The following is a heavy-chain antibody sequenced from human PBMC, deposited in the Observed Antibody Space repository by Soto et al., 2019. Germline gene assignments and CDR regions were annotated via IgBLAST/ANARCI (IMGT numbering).Heavy chain of an antibody. Sequence: EVQLVESGGGLVQPGGSLKLSCATSGFTFSASAMHWVRQASGKGLGWVGHIRSKANNYAAAYAASVKGRFTISRDDSKNTAYLQMNSLKTEDTAVYYCTRHLMDVWDQGTTVTVSS. CDR3: TRHLMDV. CDR1: GFTFSASA. J-gene: IGHJ6*02. V-gene: IGHV3-73*01. CDR2: IRSKANNYAA.